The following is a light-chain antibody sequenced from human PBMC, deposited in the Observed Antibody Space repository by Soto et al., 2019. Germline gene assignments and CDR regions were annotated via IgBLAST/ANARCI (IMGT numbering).Light chain of an antibody. CDR2: EVS. J-gene: IGLJ3*02. CDR3: TSYTTISTLA. CDR1: SSDVGGYNY. Sequence: QSALTQPASVSGSPGQSITISCTGTSSDVGGYNYVSWYQQHPGKVPKHMIYEVSYRPSGVSNRFSGSKSGNTASLTISGLQAEDEADYYCTSYTTISTLAFGGGTKLTVL. V-gene: IGLV2-14*01.